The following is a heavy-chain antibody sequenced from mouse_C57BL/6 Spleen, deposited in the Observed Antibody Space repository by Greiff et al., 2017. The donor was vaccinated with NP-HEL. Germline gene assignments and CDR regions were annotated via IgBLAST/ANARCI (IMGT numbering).Heavy chain of an antibody. CDR2: IDPSDSYT. D-gene: IGHD1-1*01. J-gene: IGHJ3*01. Sequence: QVQLQQPGAELVRPGTSVKLSCKASGYTFTSYWMHWVKQRPGQGLEWIGVIDPSDSYTNYNQKFKGKATLTVDTSSSTAYMQLSSLTSEDSAVYYCARSPYYGSSYVFAYWGQGTLVTVSA. CDR1: GYTFTSYW. CDR3: ARSPYYGSSYVFAY. V-gene: IGHV1-59*01.